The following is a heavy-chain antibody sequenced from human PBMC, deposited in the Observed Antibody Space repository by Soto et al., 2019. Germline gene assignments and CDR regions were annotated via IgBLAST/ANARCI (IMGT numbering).Heavy chain of an antibody. CDR1: GGSISSGGYS. J-gene: IGHJ5*02. CDR3: ARTSSSWYSEYNWFDP. CDR2: IYHSGST. D-gene: IGHD6-13*01. Sequence: PSETLSLTCAVSGGSISSGGYSWSWIRQPPGKGLEWIGYIYHSGSTYYNPSLKRRVTISVDRSKNQFSLKLSSVTAADTAVSYCARTSSSWYSEYNWFDPWGQGTLVTVSS. V-gene: IGHV4-30-2*01.